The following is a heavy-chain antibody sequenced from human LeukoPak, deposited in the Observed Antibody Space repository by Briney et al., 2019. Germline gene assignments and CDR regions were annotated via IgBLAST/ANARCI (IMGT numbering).Heavy chain of an antibody. J-gene: IGHJ4*02. V-gene: IGHV1-69*13. CDR1: GGTFSDYA. CDR2: IIPKFSTT. Sequence: GASVKVSCNASGGTFSDYAFNWVRQAPGQGLEWMGNIIPKFSTTNYAQNFQDKVTITADESTATAYLELNSLRSEDTAIFYCARERDAIIDFWGQGTLITVSS. D-gene: IGHD5-24*01. CDR3: ARERDAIIDF.